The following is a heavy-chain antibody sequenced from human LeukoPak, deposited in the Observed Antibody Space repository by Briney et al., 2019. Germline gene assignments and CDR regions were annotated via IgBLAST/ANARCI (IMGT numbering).Heavy chain of an antibody. J-gene: IGHJ3*02. V-gene: IGHV1-69*05. CDR3: ANAAGGGAFDI. D-gene: IGHD2-15*01. CDR2: IIPIFGTA. Sequence: SVKVSCXASGGTFSSYAISWVRQAPGQGLEWMGRIIPIFGTANYAQKFQGRVTITTDESTSTAYMELSSLRSEDTAVYYCANAAGGGAFDIWGQGTMVTVSS. CDR1: GGTFSSYA.